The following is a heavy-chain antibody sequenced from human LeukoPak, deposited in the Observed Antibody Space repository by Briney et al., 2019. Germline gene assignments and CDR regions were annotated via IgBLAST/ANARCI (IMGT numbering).Heavy chain of an antibody. Sequence: GGSLRLSCSASGFTFSSHCMNWVRQTPGKGLEWVSSISTSSSFIYYADSVKGRFTISRDNAKSSLYLQMNSLRAEDTAVYYCAGNYDFWSSPQGYMDVWGKGTTVTVSS. J-gene: IGHJ6*03. CDR3: AGNYDFWSSPQGYMDV. CDR2: ISTSSSFI. CDR1: GFTFSSHC. D-gene: IGHD3-3*01. V-gene: IGHV3-21*01.